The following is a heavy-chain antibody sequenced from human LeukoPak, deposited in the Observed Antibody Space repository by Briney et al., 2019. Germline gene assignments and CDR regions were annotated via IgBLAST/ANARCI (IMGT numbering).Heavy chain of an antibody. D-gene: IGHD6-25*01. CDR1: GGSISSGGYS. Sequence: SETLSLTCAVSGGSISSGGYSWSWIRQPPGKGLERIGYIYHSGSTYYNPSLKSQVTISVDRSKNQFSLKLSSVTAADTAVYYCARASQRLRPPYYYYGMDVWGQGTTVTVSS. CDR3: ARASQRLRPPYYYYGMDV. J-gene: IGHJ6*02. CDR2: IYHSGST. V-gene: IGHV4-30-2*01.